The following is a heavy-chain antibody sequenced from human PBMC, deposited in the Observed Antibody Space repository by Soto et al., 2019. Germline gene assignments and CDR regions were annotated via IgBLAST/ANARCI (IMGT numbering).Heavy chain of an antibody. J-gene: IGHJ4*02. Sequence: QVQLVQSGAEVKKPGASVKVSCKASGYTFTSYGISRVRQSPVQGLEWMGWISAYNGNTNDAQKLQGRVAMTTDTTTSTDYMEMRSLRSAGTAVYYCARDLTPGLVDNWGQGTLVTVSS. CDR1: GYTFTSYG. V-gene: IGHV1-18*01. CDR3: ARDLTPGLVDN. D-gene: IGHD3-9*01. CDR2: ISAYNGNT.